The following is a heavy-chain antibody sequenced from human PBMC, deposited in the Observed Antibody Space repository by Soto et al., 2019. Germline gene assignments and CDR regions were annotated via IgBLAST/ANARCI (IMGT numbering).Heavy chain of an antibody. J-gene: IGHJ6*02. Sequence: QVQVVQSGVEVRRPGSSVKVSCKASGDTFKNCVIRWVRQAPGQGLGWMGGIIPLFGTTDFAQRFQGRLTITTDESTTTAYMELSRLISEDTATYYCAAELGFGKLSVVWGQGTTVIVSS. CDR2: IIPLFGTT. V-gene: IGHV1-69*01. CDR3: AAELGFGKLSVV. CDR1: GDTFKNCV. D-gene: IGHD3-10*01.